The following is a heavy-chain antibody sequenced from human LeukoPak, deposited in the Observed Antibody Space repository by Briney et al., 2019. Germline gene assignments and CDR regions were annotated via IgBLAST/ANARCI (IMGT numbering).Heavy chain of an antibody. CDR2: IYYSRST. Sequence: GDXYWSWKRQPPGKGRXGIVYIYYSRSTYYHPSLNRRVTISVDTSKHQFSLKLSSVTAADTAVYYCARVSDSSGYPAFDIWGQGTMVTVSS. CDR1: GDXY. J-gene: IGHJ3*02. V-gene: IGHV4-30-4*08. CDR3: ARVSDSSGYPAFDI. D-gene: IGHD3-22*01.